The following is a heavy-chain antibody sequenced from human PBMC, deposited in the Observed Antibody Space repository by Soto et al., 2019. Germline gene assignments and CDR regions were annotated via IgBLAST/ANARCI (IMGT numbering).Heavy chain of an antibody. Sequence: QVQLVESGGGVVQPGTSLRLSCEASGFTFSGFGMHWVRQAPGKGLEWVAVIWYDGRKKYYADCVKGRFTISRDNSKNALDLQMDSLRAEDTAVYYCARGRGGSYGGNSAHFDIWGQGTLVTVSS. D-gene: IGHD4-17*01. CDR3: ARGRGGSYGGNSAHFDI. CDR2: IWYDGRKK. CDR1: GFTFSGFG. J-gene: IGHJ3*02. V-gene: IGHV3-33*01.